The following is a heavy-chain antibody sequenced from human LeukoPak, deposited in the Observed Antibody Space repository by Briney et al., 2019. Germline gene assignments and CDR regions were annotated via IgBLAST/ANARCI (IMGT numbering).Heavy chain of an antibody. D-gene: IGHD6-13*01. CDR2: IKQDGSEN. J-gene: IGHJ4*02. V-gene: IGHV3-7*03. Sequence: GGSLRLSCAASGFTFSSYWMNWVRQAPGKGLEWVANIKQDGSENNYVDSVKGRLTISRDNAKNLLYLQMNSLRAEDTAVYYCARDAGTYYFAYWGQGTLVTVSP. CDR3: ARDAGTYYFAY. CDR1: GFTFSSYW.